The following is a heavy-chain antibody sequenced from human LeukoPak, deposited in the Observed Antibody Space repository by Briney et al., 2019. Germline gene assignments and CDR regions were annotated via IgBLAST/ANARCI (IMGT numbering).Heavy chain of an antibody. J-gene: IGHJ4*02. D-gene: IGHD5-12*01. Sequence: SETLSLTRTVSGGSISSGSYYWSWIRQPAGKGLEWIGYIYHSGSTNYNPSLKSRITISVDTSQNQFSLKLSSVTAADTAVYYCARDGYSGSDALWGQGTLVTVSS. CDR2: IYHSGST. V-gene: IGHV4-61*10. CDR1: GGSISSGSYY. CDR3: ARDGYSGSDAL.